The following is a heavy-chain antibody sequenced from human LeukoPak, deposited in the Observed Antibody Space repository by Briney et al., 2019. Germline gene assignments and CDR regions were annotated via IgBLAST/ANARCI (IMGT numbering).Heavy chain of an antibody. V-gene: IGHV3-23*01. Sequence: GGSLRLSCAASGFTFSSYAMSWVRQAPGKGLEWVSAISGSGGSTYYADSVKGRFTMSRDNSKNTMYLQINSLSAEDTAVYYCARESGVTMIVVGYYFDYWGQGTLVTVSS. CDR3: ARESGVTMIVVGYYFDY. J-gene: IGHJ4*02. CDR2: ISGSGGST. D-gene: IGHD3-22*01. CDR1: GFTFSSYA.